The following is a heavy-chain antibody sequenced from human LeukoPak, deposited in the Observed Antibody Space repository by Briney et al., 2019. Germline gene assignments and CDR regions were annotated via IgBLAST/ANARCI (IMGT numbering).Heavy chain of an antibody. Sequence: GGSLRLSCAASGFTFSSCGMHWVRQAPSKGLEWVAVIWYDGSNKYYADSVKGRFTISRDNSKNTLYLQMNSLRAEDTAVYYCAKDTDLYSSGEFWGQGTLVTVSS. CDR1: GFTFSSCG. J-gene: IGHJ4*02. D-gene: IGHD6-19*01. CDR3: AKDTDLYSSGEF. V-gene: IGHV3-33*06. CDR2: IWYDGSNK.